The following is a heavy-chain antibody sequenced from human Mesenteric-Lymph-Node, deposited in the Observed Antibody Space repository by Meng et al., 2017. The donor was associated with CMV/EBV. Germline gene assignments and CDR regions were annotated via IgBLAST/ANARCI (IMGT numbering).Heavy chain of an antibody. V-gene: IGHV3-30-3*01. Sequence: GESLKISCDASGFMQSNYWMNWVRQAPGKGLEWVAVISYDGNNKYYADSVKGRFTISRDNSKNTLYLQMNSLRAEDTAMYYCARVGGDYYDSSGYYFDYWGQGTLVTVSS. CDR3: ARVGGDYYDSSGYYFDY. CDR1: GFMQSNYW. CDR2: ISYDGNNK. D-gene: IGHD3-22*01. J-gene: IGHJ4*02.